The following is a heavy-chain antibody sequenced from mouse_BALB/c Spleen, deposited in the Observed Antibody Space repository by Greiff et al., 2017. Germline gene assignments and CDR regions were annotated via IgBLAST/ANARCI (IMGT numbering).Heavy chain of an antibody. CDR1: GFTFSSYA. CDR2: ISSGGST. D-gene: IGHD1-1*01. Sequence: EVMLVESGGGLVKPGGSLKLSCAASGFTFSSYAMSWVRQTPEKRLEWVASISSGGSTYYPDSVKGRFTISRDNARNILYLQMSSLRSEDTAMYYCARGYGISLYYFDYWGQGTTLTVSS. CDR3: ARGYGISLYYFDY. V-gene: IGHV5-6-5*01. J-gene: IGHJ2*01.